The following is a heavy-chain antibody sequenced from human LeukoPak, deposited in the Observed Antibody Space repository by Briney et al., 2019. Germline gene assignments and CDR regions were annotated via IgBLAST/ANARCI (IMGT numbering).Heavy chain of an antibody. Sequence: SETLSLTCTVSGGSISSSSYYWGWIRQPPGKGLEWIGSIYYSGSTYYNPSPKSRVTISVGMSKNQFSLKLSSVTAADTAVYYCASPGATTARAAFDIWGQGTMVTVSS. CDR1: GGSISSSSYY. D-gene: IGHD3-10*01. V-gene: IGHV4-39*01. J-gene: IGHJ3*02. CDR3: ASPGATTARAAFDI. CDR2: IYYSGST.